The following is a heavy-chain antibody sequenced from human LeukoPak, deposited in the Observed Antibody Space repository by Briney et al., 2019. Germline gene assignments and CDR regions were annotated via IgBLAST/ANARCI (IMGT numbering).Heavy chain of an antibody. J-gene: IGHJ3*02. Sequence: GGSLRLSCAASGFTFSSYWMHWVRQAPGKGLEWVSAISGSGGSTYYADSVKGRFTISRDNSKNTLYLQMNSLRAEDTAVYYCARMGDPNDAFDIWGQGTMVTVSS. V-gene: IGHV3-23*01. CDR3: ARMGDPNDAFDI. CDR1: GFTFSSYW. D-gene: IGHD3-16*01. CDR2: ISGSGGST.